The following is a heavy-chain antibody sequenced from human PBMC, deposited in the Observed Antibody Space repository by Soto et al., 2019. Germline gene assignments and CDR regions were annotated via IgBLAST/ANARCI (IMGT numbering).Heavy chain of an antibody. V-gene: IGHV1-2*04. D-gene: IGHD3-10*01. CDR1: GYTFTGYY. CDR2: INPNSGGT. J-gene: IGHJ6*03. CDR3: ARNRYYGAGSYGATYYMDV. Sequence: GASVKVSCKASGYTFTGYYMHWVRQAPGQGLEWMGWINPNSGGTNYAQKFQGWVTMTRDTSISTAYMELSRLRSDDTAVYYCARNRYYGAGSYGATYYMDVWGKGTTVTVSS.